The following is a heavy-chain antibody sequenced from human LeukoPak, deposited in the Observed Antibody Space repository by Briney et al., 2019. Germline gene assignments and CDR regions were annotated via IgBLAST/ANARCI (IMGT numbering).Heavy chain of an antibody. CDR3: ARGSSSHWYLFDY. J-gene: IGHJ4*02. CDR2: IWYDGDKK. CDR1: GFTFSSYA. D-gene: IGHD2-2*01. Sequence: GGSLRLSCAPSGFTFSSYAMHWVRQPPGKGPEWVAVIWYDGDKKYYADSVKGRFTISRDNSKNTLYLQMNSPRAEDTAVYYCARGSSSHWYLFDYWGQGTLVTVSS. V-gene: IGHV3-33*01.